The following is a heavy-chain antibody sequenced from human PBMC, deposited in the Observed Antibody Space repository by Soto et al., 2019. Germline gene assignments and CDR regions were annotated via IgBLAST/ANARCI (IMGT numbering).Heavy chain of an antibody. D-gene: IGHD3-10*01. CDR1: GGSITNYY. V-gene: IGHV4-59*08. Sequence: QVQLQGSGPGLVKPSDTLSLTCTVSGGSITNYYVSWFRQPPGKGLEWIGYINYDGYSAYNLSLKRRVTLSMDTSKTQFSLMLESVTATDTAVYYCARHGFGPLHGLVDVWGQGTTVIASS. J-gene: IGHJ6*02. CDR3: ARHGFGPLHGLVDV. CDR2: INYDGYS.